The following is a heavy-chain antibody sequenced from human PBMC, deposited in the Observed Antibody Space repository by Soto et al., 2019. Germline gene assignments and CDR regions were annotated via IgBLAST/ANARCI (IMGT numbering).Heavy chain of an antibody. CDR2: IYNSGST. CDR1: GGSISSYY. J-gene: IGHJ4*02. CDR3: ASMGYHYGSGSYPLDY. Sequence: SETLSLTCTVSGGSISSYYWTWIRQPPGRGLEGIGFIYNSGSTHYNPSLRSRVTISVDTSKNQFSLKLRSVTAADTAVYYCASMGYHYGSGSYPLDYWGQGTLVTVSS. D-gene: IGHD3-10*01. V-gene: IGHV4-59*08.